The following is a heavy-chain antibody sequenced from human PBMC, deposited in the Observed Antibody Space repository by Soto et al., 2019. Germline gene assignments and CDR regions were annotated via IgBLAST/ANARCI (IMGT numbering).Heavy chain of an antibody. Sequence: GGSLRLSCAPSGFTFSSYDMHWVRQATGKGLEWVSAIGTAGDTYYPGSVKGRFTISRENAKNSLYLQMNSLRAEDTAVYYRAREKAVAGTTFRTRYYYYGMDVWGQGTTVTVSS. CDR2: IGTAGDT. V-gene: IGHV3-13*01. D-gene: IGHD6-19*01. J-gene: IGHJ6*02. CDR3: AREKAVAGTTFRTRYYYYGMDV. CDR1: GFTFSSYD.